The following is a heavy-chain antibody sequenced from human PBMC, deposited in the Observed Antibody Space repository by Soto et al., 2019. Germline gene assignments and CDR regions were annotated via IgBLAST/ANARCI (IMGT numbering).Heavy chain of an antibody. J-gene: IGHJ5*02. Sequence: PGGSLRLSCAASGFTFSSYAMSWVRQAPGKGLEWVSAISGSGGSTYYADSVKGRFTISRDNSKTTLYLQMNSLRAEDTAVYYCAKGKYSCSWPGPNWFSPWGQGTLVTVS. CDR1: GFTFSSYA. CDR3: AKGKYSCSWPGPNWFSP. CDR2: ISGSGGST. V-gene: IGHV3-23*01. D-gene: IGHD6-13*01.